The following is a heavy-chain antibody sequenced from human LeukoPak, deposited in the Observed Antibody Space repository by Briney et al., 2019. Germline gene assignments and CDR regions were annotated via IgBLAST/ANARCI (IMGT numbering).Heavy chain of an antibody. CDR3: ARGIGRTDFTPYWYFDL. D-gene: IGHD2-15*01. J-gene: IGHJ2*01. CDR1: GYSFTSHW. Sequence: GESLKISCKGSGYSFTSHWIGWVRQMPGKGLEWMGIIYPGDSDTGYSPSFQGQVTISADKSISTAYLQWSSLKASDTAMYYCARGIGRTDFTPYWYFDLWGRGTLVTVSS. V-gene: IGHV5-51*01. CDR2: IYPGDSDT.